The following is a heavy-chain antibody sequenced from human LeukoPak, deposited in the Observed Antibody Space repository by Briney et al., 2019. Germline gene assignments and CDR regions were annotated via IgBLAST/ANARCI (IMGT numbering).Heavy chain of an antibody. D-gene: IGHD7-27*01. CDR3: AETNRGGYFDY. V-gene: IGHV3-23*01. J-gene: IGHJ4*02. Sequence: KAGGSLRLSCAASGFTFSSYAMSWVRQAPGKGLEWVSAISGSGGSTYYADSVKGRFTISRDNSKNTLYLQMNSLRAEDTAVYYCAETNRGGYFDYWGQGTLVTVSS. CDR1: GFTFSSYA. CDR2: ISGSGGST.